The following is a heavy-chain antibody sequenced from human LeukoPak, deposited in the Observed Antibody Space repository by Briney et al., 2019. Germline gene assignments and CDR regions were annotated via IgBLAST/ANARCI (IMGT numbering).Heavy chain of an antibody. CDR1: GYTFTGYC. Sequence: ASVKVSCKASGYTFTGYCMNWVRQAPGQGREWVGWINPNSGGTNYAQKFQGRVTIPRDTSISIAYMELSRLRSDDTAVYYCARGTSSTWRPPWFDPWGQGTLVTVSS. D-gene: IGHD6-13*01. CDR3: ARGTSSTWRPPWFDP. J-gene: IGHJ5*02. V-gene: IGHV1-2*02. CDR2: INPNSGGT.